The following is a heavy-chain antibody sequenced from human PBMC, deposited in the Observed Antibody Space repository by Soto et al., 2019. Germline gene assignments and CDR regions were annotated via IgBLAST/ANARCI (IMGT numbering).Heavy chain of an antibody. CDR1: GFTFSSYA. Sequence: GVLRLSCAASGFTFSSYAMSWVRQAPGKGLEWVSAISGSGGSTYYADSVKGRFTISRDNSKNTLYLQMNSLRAEDTAVYYCAKFEVSYSTLDAFDIWGQGTMVTVSS. V-gene: IGHV3-23*01. D-gene: IGHD2-8*01. J-gene: IGHJ3*02. CDR3: AKFEVSYSTLDAFDI. CDR2: ISGSGGST.